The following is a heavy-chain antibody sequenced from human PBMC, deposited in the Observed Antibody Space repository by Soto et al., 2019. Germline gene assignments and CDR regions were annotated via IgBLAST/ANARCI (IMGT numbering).Heavy chain of an antibody. CDR3: AKDLPGELLPTCFDP. J-gene: IGHJ5*02. Sequence: PSETLSLACAVSGGSISSGGYSWSWIRQPPGKGLEWIGYIYHSGSPYYNPSLKSRVTISVDRSKKQFSLKLSSVTASDTAVYYCAKDLPGELLPTCFDPWGQGTLVTVSS. V-gene: IGHV4-30-2*01. D-gene: IGHD1-26*01. CDR1: GGSISSGGYS. CDR2: IYHSGSP.